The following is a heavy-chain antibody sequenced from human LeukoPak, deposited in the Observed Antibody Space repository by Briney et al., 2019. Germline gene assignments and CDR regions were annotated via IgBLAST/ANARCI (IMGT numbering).Heavy chain of an antibody. CDR3: ARLSSGWCFNY. V-gene: IGHV5-51*01. J-gene: IGHJ4*02. D-gene: IGHD6-19*01. CDR1: GYGFTSYW. Sequence: GESLKISCKGSGYGFTSYWSGWVRQMPGKGLEWMGIVYPDDSDARYSPSFQGQVTISVDKSINTAFLQWSSLKASDTAMYYCARLSSGWCFNYWGQGTLVTVSS. CDR2: VYPDDSDA.